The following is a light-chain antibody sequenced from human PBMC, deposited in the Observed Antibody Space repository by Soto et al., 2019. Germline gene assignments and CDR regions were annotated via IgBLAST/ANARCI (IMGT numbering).Light chain of an antibody. J-gene: IGLJ1*01. V-gene: IGLV2-18*02. CDR2: EVT. CDR3: CSYTTSGTYV. Sequence: QSALTQPPSVSGSPGQSVAISCTGTSSDLGNYNRVSWYQQPPGTPPKLIIYEVTNRPSGVPDRFSGSKSGDTASLTISGLQAEDEADYYCCSYTTSGTYVFGTGTKVTVL. CDR1: SSDLGNYNR.